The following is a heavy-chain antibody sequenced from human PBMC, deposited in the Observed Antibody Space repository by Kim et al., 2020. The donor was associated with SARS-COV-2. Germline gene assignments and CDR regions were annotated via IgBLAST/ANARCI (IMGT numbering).Heavy chain of an antibody. D-gene: IGHD3-10*01. V-gene: IGHV5-10-1*01. CDR1: GYSFTSYW. J-gene: IGHJ4*02. CDR2: IDPSDSYT. Sequence: GESLKISCKGSGYSFTSYWISWVRQMPGKGLEWMGRIDPSDSYTNYSPSFQGHVTISADKSISTAYLQWSSLKASDTAMYYCARRVRDYYGSGSYWGYWGQGTLVTVSS. CDR3: ARRVRDYYGSGSYWGY.